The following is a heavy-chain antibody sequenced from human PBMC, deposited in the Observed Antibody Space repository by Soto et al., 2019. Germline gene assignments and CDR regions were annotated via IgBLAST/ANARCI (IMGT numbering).Heavy chain of an antibody. CDR2: INPSGGRT. CDR1: GYAFTTYF. Sequence: QVQLVQSGAEVKKPGASVKVSCKASGYAFTTYFMHWVRQAPGQGLEWLGIINPSGGRTTYAQNFQGRGTMTRDTSTNTVYMELSGLRSDDTAVYYCARDGWITATCAGGGNWFDPWGQGTPVTVSS. V-gene: IGHV1-46*01. CDR3: ARDGWITATCAGGGNWFDP. D-gene: IGHD3-10*01. J-gene: IGHJ5*02.